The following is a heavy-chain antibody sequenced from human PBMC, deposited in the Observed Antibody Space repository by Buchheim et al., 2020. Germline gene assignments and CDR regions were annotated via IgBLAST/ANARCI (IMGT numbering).Heavy chain of an antibody. D-gene: IGHD6-19*01. CDR2: IYYSGSA. Sequence: QLQLQESGPGLVNPSETLSLTCTVSGGSINNSTYYWDWIRQPPGKGLEWIGSIYYSGSAYYNPSLKSRVTISVDTSKNHFSLKLTSVTAADTAMYYCARDAGVAVAFNWSDPWGQGTL. J-gene: IGHJ5*02. CDR3: ARDAGVAVAFNWSDP. V-gene: IGHV4-39*07. CDR1: GGSINNSTYY.